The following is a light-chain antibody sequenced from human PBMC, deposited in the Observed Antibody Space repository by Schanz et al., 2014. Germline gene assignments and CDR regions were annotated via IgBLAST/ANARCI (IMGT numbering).Light chain of an antibody. J-gene: IGLJ1*01. Sequence: QSALTQPHSVSGSPGQSVTISCTGTSNDVGGYRYVSWYQQYPGKAPKVMIYDVSNRPSGVSNRFSGSKSGNTASLTISGLQAEDEADYYCSSYTSSSPYVFGTGTKLTVL. CDR1: SNDVGGYRY. CDR2: DVS. CDR3: SSYTSSSPYV. V-gene: IGLV2-14*01.